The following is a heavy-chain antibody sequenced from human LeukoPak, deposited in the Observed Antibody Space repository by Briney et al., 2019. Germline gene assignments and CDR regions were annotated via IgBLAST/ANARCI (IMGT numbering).Heavy chain of an antibody. V-gene: IGHV1-46*01. CDR1: GYTFTSYY. CDR2: INPSGGST. D-gene: IGHD1-26*01. J-gene: IGHJ3*02. Sequence: ASVKVSCKASGYTFTSYYMHWVRQAPGHGLEWMGIINPSGGSTSYAQKFQGRVTMTRDTSTSTVYMELSSLRSEDTAVYYCARAEISGSYYEDDAFDIWGQGTMVTVSS. CDR3: ARAEISGSYYEDDAFDI.